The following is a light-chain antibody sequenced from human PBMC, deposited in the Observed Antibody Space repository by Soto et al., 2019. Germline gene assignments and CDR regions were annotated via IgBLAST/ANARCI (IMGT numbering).Light chain of an antibody. CDR3: QQYSSSGT. J-gene: IGKJ1*01. CDR2: GAS. V-gene: IGKV1-5*01. CDR1: QTISSW. Sequence: DLQMTQSPSTLSGSVGARVTITCRASQTISSWLAWYQQKPGKAPNLLIYGASTRATGIPDRFSGSASGTLFTLTISRLEPEDFAVYYCQQYSSSGTFGQGTKVDIK.